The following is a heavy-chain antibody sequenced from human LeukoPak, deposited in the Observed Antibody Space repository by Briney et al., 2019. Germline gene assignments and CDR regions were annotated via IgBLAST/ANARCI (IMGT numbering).Heavy chain of an antibody. Sequence: SVKVSCKASGFTFTSSAVQWVRQARGQRLEWIGWIVVGSGNTNYAQKFQERVTTTRDMSTSTAYMELSSLRSEDTAVYYCAADPPXYYGSSYGMDVWGQGTTVTVSS. CDR1: GFTFTSSA. V-gene: IGHV1-58*01. J-gene: IGHJ6*02. D-gene: IGHD3-10*01. CDR2: IVVGSGNT. CDR3: AADPPXYYGSSYGMDV.